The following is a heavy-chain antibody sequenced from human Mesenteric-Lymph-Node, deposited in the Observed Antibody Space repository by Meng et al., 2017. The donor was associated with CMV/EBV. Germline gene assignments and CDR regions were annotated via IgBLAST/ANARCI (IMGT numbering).Heavy chain of an antibody. Sequence: GESLKISCAASGFSFSSYGLNWVRQAPGRGLEWVAFIRYDGSNKYYADSVKGRFTISRDNSKNTLYPQMNSLRAEDAAVYYCAKVDNSRHDYWGQGALVTVSS. CDR2: IRYDGSNK. CDR3: AKVDNSRHDY. V-gene: IGHV3-30*02. J-gene: IGHJ4*02. D-gene: IGHD6-13*01. CDR1: GFSFSSYG.